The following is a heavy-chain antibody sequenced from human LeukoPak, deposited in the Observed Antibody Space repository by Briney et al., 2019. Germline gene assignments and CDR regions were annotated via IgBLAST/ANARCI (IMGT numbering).Heavy chain of an antibody. Sequence: GGSLRLSCAASGFTFSSYAMSWVRQAPGKGLEWVSAISGSGDSTYYADSVKGRFTISRDNAKNSLYLQMNSLRAEDTAVYYCARDHYYDSSGYPTPFDYWGQGTLVTVSS. CDR3: ARDHYYDSSGYPTPFDY. CDR1: GFTFSSYA. J-gene: IGHJ4*02. D-gene: IGHD3-22*01. V-gene: IGHV3-23*01. CDR2: ISGSGDST.